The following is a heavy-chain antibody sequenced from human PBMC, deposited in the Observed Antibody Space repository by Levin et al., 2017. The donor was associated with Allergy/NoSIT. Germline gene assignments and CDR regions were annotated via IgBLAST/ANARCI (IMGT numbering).Heavy chain of an antibody. CDR1: GFTFSSYG. D-gene: IGHD2-2*01. V-gene: IGHV3-30*18. J-gene: IGHJ6*02. CDR3: AKEGPGYCSSTSCSPYYYYYGMDV. CDR2: ISYDGSNK. Sequence: QAGGSLRLSCAASGFTFSSYGMHWVRQAPGKGLEWVAVISYDGSNKYYADSVKGRFTISRDNSKNTLYLQMNSLRAEDTAVYYCAKEGPGYCSSTSCSPYYYYYGMDVWGQGTTVTVSS.